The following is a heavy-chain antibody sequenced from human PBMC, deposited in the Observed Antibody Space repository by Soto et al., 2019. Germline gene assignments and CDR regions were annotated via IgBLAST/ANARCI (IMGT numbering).Heavy chain of an antibody. CDR3: EKYQPMTQPRPYFDY. CDR2: ISSSGGST. Sequence: EVQLLESGGDLIQPGGSLRLSCAASGFTFSSYAMSWVSQSPGKGLGWVSAISSSGGSTFYADSVKGRFTISRDNSSNTLYLQMNSLRDEDTAIYYCEKYQPMTQPRPYFDYWGQGTLVTVSS. D-gene: IGHD3-22*01. J-gene: IGHJ4*02. V-gene: IGHV3-23*01. CDR1: GFTFSSYA.